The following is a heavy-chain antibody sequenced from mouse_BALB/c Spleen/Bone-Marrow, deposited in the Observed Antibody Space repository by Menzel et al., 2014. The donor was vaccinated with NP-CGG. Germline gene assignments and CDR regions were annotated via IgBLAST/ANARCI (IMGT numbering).Heavy chain of an antibody. Sequence: VQLQESGAGLVKPGASVKLSCKASGYTFTEYIIHWVKQRSGQGLEWIGWFYPGSGSIKYNEKFKDKATLTADKSSSTVYMELSRLTSEDSAVYFCARHEAGEMGFDYWGQGTTLTVSS. CDR3: ARHEAGEMGFDY. CDR2: FYPGSGSI. J-gene: IGHJ2*01. D-gene: IGHD2-3*01. V-gene: IGHV1-62-2*01. CDR1: GYTFTEYI.